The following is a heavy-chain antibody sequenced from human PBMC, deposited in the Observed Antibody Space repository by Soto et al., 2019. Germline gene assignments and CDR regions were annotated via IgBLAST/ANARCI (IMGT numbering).Heavy chain of an antibody. CDR2: VYHSGRT. CDR3: ASYGSGSYSRDRYGMDV. V-gene: IGHV4-4*02. D-gene: IGHD3-10*01. CDR1: GGSMSSSNW. Sequence: SETLSLTCTVSGGSMSSSNWWNWVRQSPGKGLEWIGEVYHSGRTNYNPSLKSRVTISVDTSKNQFSLKLSSVTAADTAMYYCASYGSGSYSRDRYGMDVWGQGTTVTVSS. J-gene: IGHJ6*02.